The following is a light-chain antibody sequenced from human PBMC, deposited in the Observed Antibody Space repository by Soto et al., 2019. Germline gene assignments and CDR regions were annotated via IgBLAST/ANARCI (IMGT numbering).Light chain of an antibody. V-gene: IGKV3-15*01. J-gene: IGKJ4*01. CDR2: GAS. CDR1: QSVNSN. CDR3: QQYNNWPRVLT. Sequence: EIVMTQSPATLSVSPGERATLSCRASQSVNSNLAWYQQKPGQAPRLLIYGASTRATGIPARFSGSGSGTEFTLTINSLQSEDFAVYYCQQYNNWPRVLTFGGGTKVEIK.